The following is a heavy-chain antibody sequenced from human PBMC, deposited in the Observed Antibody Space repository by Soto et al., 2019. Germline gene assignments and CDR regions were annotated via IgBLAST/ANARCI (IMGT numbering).Heavy chain of an antibody. CDR1: GGTFSSYT. CDR3: ARDQGGYCSGCSCYGEFYFDY. Sequence: VKVSCKASGGTFSSYTISWVRQAPGQGLEWMGRIIPILGIANYAQKFQGRVTITADKSTSTAYMELSSLRSEDTAVYYCARDQGGYCSGCSCYGEFYFDYWGQGTLVTVSS. J-gene: IGHJ4*02. V-gene: IGHV1-69*04. D-gene: IGHD2-15*01. CDR2: IIPILGIA.